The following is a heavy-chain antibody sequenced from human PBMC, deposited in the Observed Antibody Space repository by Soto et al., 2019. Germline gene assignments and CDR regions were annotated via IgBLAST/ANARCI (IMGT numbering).Heavy chain of an antibody. CDR1: GFTFSSYE. CDR2: ISSSGSTI. CDR3: ARDHRSNWNDGYYGMDV. V-gene: IGHV3-48*03. J-gene: IGHJ6*02. Sequence: GGSLRLSCAASGFTFSSYEMNWVRQAPGKGLEWVSYISSSGSTIYYADSVKGRFTISRDNAKNSLYLQMNSLRAEDTAVYYCARDHRSNWNDGYYGMDVWGQGTTVTVSS. D-gene: IGHD1-1*01.